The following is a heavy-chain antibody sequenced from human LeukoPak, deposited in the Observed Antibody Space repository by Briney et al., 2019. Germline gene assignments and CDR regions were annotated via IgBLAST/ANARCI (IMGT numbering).Heavy chain of an antibody. D-gene: IGHD5-12*01. CDR2: ISWDGGIT. V-gene: IGHV3-43*01. CDR1: GFTSHHYS. J-gene: IGHJ4*02. Sequence: GGSLRLSCAASGFTSHHYSMHWVRQPPGKGLEWVSLISWDGGITYYADSVRGRFTISRDNSKNSLSLEMNSLRTEDTALYYCAKDSNTGGYSFGSWGQGTLVTVTS. CDR3: AKDSNTGGYSFGS.